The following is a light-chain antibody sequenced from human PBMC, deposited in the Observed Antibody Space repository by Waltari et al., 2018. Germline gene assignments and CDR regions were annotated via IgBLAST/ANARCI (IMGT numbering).Light chain of an antibody. CDR2: RNN. CDR3: AAWDDSLSGWV. CDR1: SSNIGDNY. V-gene: IGLV1-47*01. J-gene: IGLJ3*02. Sequence: QSVLTQLPSASGTSGQGVTISCSGSSSNIGDNYVNWYQQFPGTSPRLLIHRNNRRPSGVPDRFSGSKSGTSAFLVISGLRSEDEADYHCAAWDDSLSGWVFGGGIKVTVL.